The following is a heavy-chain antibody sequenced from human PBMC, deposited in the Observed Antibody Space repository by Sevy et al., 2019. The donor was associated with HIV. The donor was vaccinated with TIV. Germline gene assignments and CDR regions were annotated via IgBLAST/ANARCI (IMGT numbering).Heavy chain of an antibody. V-gene: IGHV3-21*01. Sequence: GSLRLSCATSGFTFNIYSMNWVRQAPGKGLEWVSSISSTGNTIYYADSVRGRFTVSRDNAENSLYLQMDSLRAEDTAVYYCARFYDYWGQGTLVTVSS. CDR3: ARFYDY. CDR2: ISSTGNTI. CDR1: GFTFNIYS. J-gene: IGHJ4*02.